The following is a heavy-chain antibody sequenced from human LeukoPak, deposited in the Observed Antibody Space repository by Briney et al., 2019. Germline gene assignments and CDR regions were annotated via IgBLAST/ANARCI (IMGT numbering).Heavy chain of an antibody. J-gene: IGHJ4*02. CDR3: ATTAYDY. Sequence: ASVKVSCKASGYTFTGYYMHWVRQAPGQGLEWMGGIIPIFGTANYAQKFQGRVTITADESTSTAYMELSSLRSEDTAVYYCATTAYDYWGQGTLVTVSS. V-gene: IGHV1-69*13. CDR2: IIPIFGTA. CDR1: GYTFTGYY.